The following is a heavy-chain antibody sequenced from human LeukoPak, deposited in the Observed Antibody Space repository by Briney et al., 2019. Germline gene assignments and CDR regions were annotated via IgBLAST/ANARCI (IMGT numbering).Heavy chain of an antibody. CDR2: IKSETDGGTT. Sequence: AGGSLRLSCAASGFTFTNSCMSWVRQAPGKGLEWVGRIKSETDGGTTDYSAAVKDTFTISRDDSKNTLYLQINSLTTEYTAVYYCSTDRKRCSYPHWGQGTMVTVSS. D-gene: IGHD1-26*01. CDR3: STDRKRCSYPH. CDR1: GFTFTNSC. J-gene: IGHJ4*02. V-gene: IGHV3-15*01.